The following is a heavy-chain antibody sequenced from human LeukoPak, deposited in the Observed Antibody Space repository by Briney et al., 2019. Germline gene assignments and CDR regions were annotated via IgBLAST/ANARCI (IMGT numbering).Heavy chain of an antibody. J-gene: IGHJ4*02. V-gene: IGHV4-38-2*02. CDR1: GYSISSGYY. CDR2: IYHSGST. D-gene: IGHD3/OR15-3a*01. CDR3: ARALSDFSNFDY. Sequence: SETLSLTCTVSGYSISSGYYWGWIRQPPGKGLEWIGSIYHSGSTYYNPSLKSRVTISVDESKNQFSLRLSSVTAADTAVYYCARALSDFSNFDYWGQGTLVTVSS.